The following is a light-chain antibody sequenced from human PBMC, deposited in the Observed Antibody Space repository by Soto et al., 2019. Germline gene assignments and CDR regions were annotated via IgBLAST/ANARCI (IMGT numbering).Light chain of an antibody. CDR1: QSISSW. Sequence: DIQMTQSPSTLSASVGDRVTITCRASQSISSWLAWYQQKPGKAPKLPIYDASSLESGVPSRFSGSGSGTEFTLTISSLQPDDFATYYCQQYNSYSCTFGQGTKVDIK. CDR2: DAS. V-gene: IGKV1-5*01. CDR3: QQYNSYSCT. J-gene: IGKJ1*01.